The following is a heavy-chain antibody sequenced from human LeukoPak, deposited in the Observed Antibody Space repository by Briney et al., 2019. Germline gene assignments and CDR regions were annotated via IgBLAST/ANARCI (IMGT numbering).Heavy chain of an antibody. CDR1: GFTFSSYG. V-gene: IGHV3-33*01. Sequence: PGRSLRLSCAASGFTFSSYGMHWVRQARGKGLEWVAFIWYDGSNKYYADSVKGRFTISRDNSKNTLYLQMNSLRAEDTAVYYCARADREWELLPFDYWGQGTLVTVSS. CDR2: IWYDGSNK. CDR3: ARADREWELLPFDY. D-gene: IGHD1-26*01. J-gene: IGHJ4*02.